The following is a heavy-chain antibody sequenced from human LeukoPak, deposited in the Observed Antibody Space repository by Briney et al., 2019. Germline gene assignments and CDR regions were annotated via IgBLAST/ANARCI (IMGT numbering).Heavy chain of an antibody. CDR1: GFTFGDYA. Sequence: GGSLRLSCTASGFTFGDYAMSWFRQAPGKGLEWVGFIRSKAYGGTTEYAASVKGRFTISRDDSKSIAYLLMNSLKTEDTAVYYCTRSLPYYYDSSGYYETPDYWGQGTLVPVPS. J-gene: IGHJ4*02. CDR3: TRSLPYYYDSSGYYETPDY. V-gene: IGHV3-49*03. CDR2: IRSKAYGGTT. D-gene: IGHD3-22*01.